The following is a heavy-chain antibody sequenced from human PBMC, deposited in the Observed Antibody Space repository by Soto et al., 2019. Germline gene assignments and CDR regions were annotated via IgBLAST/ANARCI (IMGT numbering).Heavy chain of an antibody. D-gene: IGHD2-21*02. Sequence: PGGSLRLSCAVSGFTFSNYYIHWVRQAPGKGLEWVSSIRSGRDTFYADSVKGRFSISRDDATSSVSLQMNSLRGEDTAVYFCARAETEWPLAYGLDVWGQGTTVTVSS. J-gene: IGHJ6*02. CDR1: GFTFSNYY. CDR3: ARAETEWPLAYGLDV. V-gene: IGHV3-21*01. CDR2: IRSGRDT.